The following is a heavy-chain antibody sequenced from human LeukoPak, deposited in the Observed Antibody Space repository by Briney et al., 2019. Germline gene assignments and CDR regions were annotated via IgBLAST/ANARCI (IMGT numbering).Heavy chain of an antibody. CDR1: GFTFSSYS. V-gene: IGHV3-21*01. Sequence: GGSLRLSCAASGFTFSSYSMNWVRQAPGKGLEWVSSISSSSSYIYHADSVKGRFTISRDNAKNSLYLQMKSLRAEDTAVYYCARDRPYSSLNPNWFDPWGQGTLVTVSS. CDR2: ISSSSSYI. CDR3: ARDRPYSSLNPNWFDP. D-gene: IGHD6-13*01. J-gene: IGHJ5*02.